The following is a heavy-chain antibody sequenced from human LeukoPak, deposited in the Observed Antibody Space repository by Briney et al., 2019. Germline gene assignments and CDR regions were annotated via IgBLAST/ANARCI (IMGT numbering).Heavy chain of an antibody. CDR1: GFTFSDYY. CDR3: AGHDILGYCSGGSCYSNPLI. CDR2: ISSSGSTI. Sequence: PGGSLRLSCAASGFTFSDYYMSWIRQAPGKGLEWVSYISSSGSTIYYADSVKGRFTISRDNAKNSLYLQMNSLRAEDTAVYYCAGHDILGYCSGGSCYSNPLIWGQGTMVTVSS. J-gene: IGHJ3*02. V-gene: IGHV3-11*01. D-gene: IGHD2-15*01.